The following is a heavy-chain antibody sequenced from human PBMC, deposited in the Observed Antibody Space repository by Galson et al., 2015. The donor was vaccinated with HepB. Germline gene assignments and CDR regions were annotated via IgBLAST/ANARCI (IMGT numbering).Heavy chain of an antibody. D-gene: IGHD6-19*01. CDR2: IDPSDSYT. CDR1: GDSFTNYW. Sequence: QSGAEVKKPGESLRISCKDSGDSFTNYWISWVRQVSGKGLEWMGSIDPSDSYTNYSPSFQGHVTISADESTSIAYLQWSSLQASDTAMYYCARGFSPVAGTYLVWGQGTLVTVSS. J-gene: IGHJ4*02. CDR3: ARGFSPVAGTYLV. V-gene: IGHV5-10-1*01.